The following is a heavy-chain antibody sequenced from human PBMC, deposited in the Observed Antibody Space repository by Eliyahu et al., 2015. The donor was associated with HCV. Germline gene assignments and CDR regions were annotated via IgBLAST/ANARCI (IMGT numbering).Heavy chain of an antibody. CDR1: GGSXXSGGYY. CDR2: IYYSGST. Sequence: QVQLQESGPGLVKPSQTLSLTCTVSGGSXXSGGYYWSWIRQHPGKGLEWIGYIYYSGSTYYNPSLKSRVTISVDTSKNQFSLKLSSVTAADTAVYYCARAPGGKRRIAVAGYYFDYWGQGTLVTVSS. J-gene: IGHJ4*02. CDR3: ARAPGGKRRIAVAGYYFDY. D-gene: IGHD6-19*01. V-gene: IGHV4-31*03.